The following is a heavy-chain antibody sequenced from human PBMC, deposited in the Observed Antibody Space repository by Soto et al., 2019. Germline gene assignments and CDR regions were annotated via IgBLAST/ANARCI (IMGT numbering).Heavy chain of an antibody. CDR1: GYTFTSYG. Sequence: QVQLVQSGAEVKKPGASVKVSCKASGYTFTSYGISWVRQAPGQGLEWMGGNSAYNGAPNYTQKLQARVTMTTDASTSTAYMEMSSLRYEDTAVYYCARDLRVGSTSVSGPFETYYYYSGMDGWGQGTTVTVSS. CDR2: NSAYNGAP. V-gene: IGHV1-18*01. CDR3: ARDLRVGSTSVSGPFETYYYYSGMDG. D-gene: IGHD2-2*01. J-gene: IGHJ6*02.